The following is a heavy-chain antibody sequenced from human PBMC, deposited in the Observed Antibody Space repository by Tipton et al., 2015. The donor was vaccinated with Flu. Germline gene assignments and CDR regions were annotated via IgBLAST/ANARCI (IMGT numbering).Heavy chain of an antibody. J-gene: IGHJ4*02. Sequence: SLRLSCAASGFTFGSFAMTWVRQGPGKGLEWVSAISGPGSGTYYSDSVKGRFEVSRDSFKKTLYLQMNGLRAEDSALYYCAKGNTFTGTYPNSDLDSWGQGTLVTVSS. CDR1: GFTFGSFA. V-gene: IGHV3-23*01. CDR3: AKGNTFTGTYPNSDLDS. D-gene: IGHD1-26*01. CDR2: ISGPGSGT.